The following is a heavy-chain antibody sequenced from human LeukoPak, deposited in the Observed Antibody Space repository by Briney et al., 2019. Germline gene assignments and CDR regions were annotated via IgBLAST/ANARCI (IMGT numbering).Heavy chain of an antibody. V-gene: IGHV3-23*01. J-gene: IGHJ3*02. CDR3: AKVTSVGFYYDNSGYFDM. D-gene: IGHD3-22*01. Sequence: GGSLRLPCAASGFTFSSYAMSWVRQAPGKGLEWVSGISSSGGSTYYAESVKGRFTISRDNSKNTLFLQMNSLRAEDTAVYYCAKVTSVGFYYDNSGYFDMWGQGTVVTVSS. CDR1: GFTFSSYA. CDR2: ISSSGGST.